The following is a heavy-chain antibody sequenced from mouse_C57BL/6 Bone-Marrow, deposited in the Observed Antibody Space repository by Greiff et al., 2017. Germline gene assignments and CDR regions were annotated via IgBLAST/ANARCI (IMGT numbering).Heavy chain of an antibody. Sequence: VQLQQSGAELARPGASVKLSCKASGYTFTSYGISWVKQRTGQGLEWIGEIYPRSGNTYYNEKFKGKATLTADKSSSTAYMELRSLTSEDSAVYFCARRGLGRYAMDYWGQGTSVTVSS. CDR3: ARRGLGRYAMDY. CDR2: IYPRSGNT. CDR1: GYTFTSYG. V-gene: IGHV1-81*01. J-gene: IGHJ4*01. D-gene: IGHD4-1*01.